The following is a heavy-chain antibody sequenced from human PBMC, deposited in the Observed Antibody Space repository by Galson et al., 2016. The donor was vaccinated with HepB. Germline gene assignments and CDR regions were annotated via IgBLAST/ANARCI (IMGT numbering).Heavy chain of an antibody. CDR1: GYTFTDYYF. J-gene: IGHJ6*03. CDR2: TNPNTGDT. CDR3: ARDKGEAGGQHDFYMDV. V-gene: IGHV1-2*06. D-gene: IGHD2-8*02. Sequence: SVKVSCKASGYTFTDYYFMYWVRQAPGQGLEWIGRTNPNTGDTNYAQKFQGRVTMTRDTSISTAYMDLTRLTDEDTAVYYCARDKGEAGGQHDFYMDVWGKGTTVTVSS.